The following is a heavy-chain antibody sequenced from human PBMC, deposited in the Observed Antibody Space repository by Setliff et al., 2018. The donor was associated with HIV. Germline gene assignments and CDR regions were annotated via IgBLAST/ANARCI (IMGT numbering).Heavy chain of an antibody. CDR3: ASDYSSRHDAFDL. CDR2: INHGGST. J-gene: IGHJ3*01. V-gene: IGHV4-34*01. D-gene: IGHD6-13*01. CDR1: GGSFSGYY. Sequence: PSETLSLTCSVYGGSFSGYYWSWIRQPPGKGLEWIGKINHGGSTNYNPSLKSRVTISIDTSKNQFSLKLSSVTAADTAVYYCASDYSSRHDAFDLWGQGTVVTVS.